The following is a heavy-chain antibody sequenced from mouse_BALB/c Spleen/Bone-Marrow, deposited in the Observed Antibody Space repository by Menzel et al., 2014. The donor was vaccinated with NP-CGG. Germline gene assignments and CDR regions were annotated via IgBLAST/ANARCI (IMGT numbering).Heavy chain of an antibody. CDR2: IWAGGST. Sequence: QVQLQQSGPGLEAPSQSLSITCTVSGFSLTSYGVHWVRQPPGKGLEWLGVIWAGGSTNYNSALMSRLSISKDNSKSQVFLKMNSLQTDDTAMYYCAAPIYYDYPLFAYWGQGTLVTVSA. J-gene: IGHJ3*01. V-gene: IGHV2-9*02. D-gene: IGHD2-4*01. CDR1: GFSLTSYG. CDR3: AAPIYYDYPLFAY.